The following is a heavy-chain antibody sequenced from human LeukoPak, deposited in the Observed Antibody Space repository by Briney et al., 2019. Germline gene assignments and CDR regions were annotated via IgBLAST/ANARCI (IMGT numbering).Heavy chain of an antibody. J-gene: IGHJ3*02. CDR2: IYYSGCT. D-gene: IGHD3-22*01. CDR3: ARHFTYYYDSSGYPRDIFDI. V-gene: IGHV4-59*08. Sequence: PSETLSLTCSVSGGSISGYYWSWIRQSPEKGLVWIGYIYYSGCTNYNPSLKSRVTISLDMSKNQFSLKLNSVTAADTALYYCARHFTYYYDSSGYPRDIFDIWGQGTMVTVSS. CDR1: GGSISGYY.